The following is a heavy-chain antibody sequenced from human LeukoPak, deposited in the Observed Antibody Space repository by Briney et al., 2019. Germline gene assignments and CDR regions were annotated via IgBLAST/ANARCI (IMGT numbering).Heavy chain of an antibody. V-gene: IGHV3-21*01. CDR3: AKELWFGADPYYYMDV. CDR1: GFTFSSYS. J-gene: IGHJ6*03. Sequence: PGGSLRLSCAASGFTFSSYSMNWVRQAPGKGLERLSSISSSSSYIYYADSVKGRFTISRDNSKNTLYLQMNSLRAEDTAVYYCAKELWFGADPYYYMDVWGKGTTVTVSS. D-gene: IGHD3-10*01. CDR2: ISSSSSYI.